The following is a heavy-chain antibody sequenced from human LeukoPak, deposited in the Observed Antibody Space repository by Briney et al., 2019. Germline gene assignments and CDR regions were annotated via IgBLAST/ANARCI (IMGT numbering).Heavy chain of an antibody. V-gene: IGHV1-2*02. CDR1: GYTFTGYY. D-gene: IGHD5-12*01. Sequence: ASVKVPCKASGYTFTGYYMHWVRQAPGQGLEWMGWINPNSGGTNYAQKFQGRVTMTRDTSISTAYMELSRLRSDDTAVYYCASSKAYSGYEFDYWGQGTLVTVSS. CDR3: ASSKAYSGYEFDY. J-gene: IGHJ4*02. CDR2: INPNSGGT.